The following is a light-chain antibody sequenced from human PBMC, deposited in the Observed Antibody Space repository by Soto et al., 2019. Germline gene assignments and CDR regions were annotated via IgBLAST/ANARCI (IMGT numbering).Light chain of an antibody. CDR2: DAS. J-gene: IGKJ4*01. CDR3: QQYHKWPPLT. Sequence: EILMTQSPASLSVPPGENATLSCRASQSFSTNLVWYQQKLGQSPRLLIYDASTRPTGIPARFGGMGSGTQFTLTIASLQSEDSAVYYCQQYHKWPPLTFGGGTKVEI. CDR1: QSFSTN. V-gene: IGKV3-15*01.